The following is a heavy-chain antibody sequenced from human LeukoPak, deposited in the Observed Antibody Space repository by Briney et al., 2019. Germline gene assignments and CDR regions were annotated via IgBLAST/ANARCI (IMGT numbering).Heavy chain of an antibody. J-gene: IGHJ4*02. D-gene: IGHD6-13*01. CDR3: ARAPIAAAATGYFDY. CDR1: GFTFSSYG. CDR2: ISYDGSNK. Sequence: GGSLRLSCAASGFTFSSYGMHWVRQAPGKGLEWVAVISYDGSNKYYADSVKGRFTISRDNSKNTLYLQMNSLRAEDTAVYYCARAPIAAAATGYFDYWGQGTLVTVSS. V-gene: IGHV3-30*03.